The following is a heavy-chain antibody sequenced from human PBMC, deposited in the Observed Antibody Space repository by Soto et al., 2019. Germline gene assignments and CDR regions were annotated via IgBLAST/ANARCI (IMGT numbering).Heavy chain of an antibody. D-gene: IGHD6-13*01. Sequence: SETLSLTCAFYGGSFSGYYWSCIRQPPGKGLEWIGEINHSGSTNYNPSLKSRVTISVETSKNQCSLKLSSVIAADTAVYYCARGRGGSSWLGVNWFDPWGQGTLVTVSS. J-gene: IGHJ5*02. V-gene: IGHV4-34*01. CDR3: ARGRGGSSWLGVNWFDP. CDR1: GGSFSGYY. CDR2: INHSGST.